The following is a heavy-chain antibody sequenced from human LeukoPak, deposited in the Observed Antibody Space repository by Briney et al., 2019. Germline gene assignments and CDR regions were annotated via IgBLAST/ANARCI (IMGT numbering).Heavy chain of an antibody. J-gene: IGHJ4*02. CDR2: IKQDGTEK. V-gene: IGHV3-7*03. CDR3: AKAMYYYDSSGPDY. D-gene: IGHD3-22*01. Sequence: GGSLRLSCAASGFTFTTYWMSWVRQAPGKGLEWVANIKQDGTEKYYVDSVKGRFTISRDNAKNSLYLQMNSLRAEDTAVYYCAKAMYYYDSSGPDYWGQGTLVTVSS. CDR1: GFTFTTYW.